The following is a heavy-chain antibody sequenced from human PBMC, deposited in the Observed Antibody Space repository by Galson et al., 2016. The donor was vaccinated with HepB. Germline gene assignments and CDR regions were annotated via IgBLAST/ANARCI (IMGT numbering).Heavy chain of an antibody. CDR3: ARENETLSGYYKDYYFVV. CDR1: GWSFSGYY. CDR2: INHRGST. Sequence: SETLSLTCGVYGWSFSGYYWSWIRQPPGKGLEWIGEINHRGSTNHSPSLKSRVTISADTSKTQFSLRLSSVTAADTAVYYCARENETLSGYYKDYYFVVWGRGALVTVSS. V-gene: IGHV4-34*01. D-gene: IGHD3-9*01. J-gene: IGHJ2*01.